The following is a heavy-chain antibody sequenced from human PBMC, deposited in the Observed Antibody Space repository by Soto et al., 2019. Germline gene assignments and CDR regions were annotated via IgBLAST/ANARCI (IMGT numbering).Heavy chain of an antibody. D-gene: IGHD2-15*01. CDR3: ATDHRGGTDASDV. J-gene: IGHJ3*01. V-gene: IGHV1-18*01. Sequence: QVQLVQSGAEVKKPGASVKVSCKASGYTFTSFGISWVRQAPGQGLEGMGWISAYNGNTNYAENLQGRVTMTTDKSTSTAYMELRSMLSDDTAVYYCATDHRGGTDASDVWGQGTMVTVSS. CDR2: ISAYNGNT. CDR1: GYTFTSFG.